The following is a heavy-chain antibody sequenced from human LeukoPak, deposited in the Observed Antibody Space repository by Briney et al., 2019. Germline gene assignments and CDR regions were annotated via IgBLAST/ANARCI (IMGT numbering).Heavy chain of an antibody. D-gene: IGHD6-6*01. J-gene: IGHJ4*02. CDR1: GYIFTNYW. CDR2: IYPGDSDT. V-gene: IGHV5-51*03. CDR3: ARFGGGSSRFTDY. Sequence: GESLQISCKASGYIFTNYWIAWGRQMPGKGLECMGIIYPGDSDTRHSPSFQGQVTISADKSITTAYLQWSSLEASDTAIYYCARFGGGSSRFTDYWGQGTLVTVSS.